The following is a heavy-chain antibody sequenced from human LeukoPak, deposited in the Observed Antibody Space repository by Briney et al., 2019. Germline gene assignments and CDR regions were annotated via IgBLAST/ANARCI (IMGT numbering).Heavy chain of an antibody. CDR3: ARDLVPPYFYDSSGYYPNFDY. Sequence: ASVKVSCKASGYTFTSYGISWVRQAPGQGLEWMGWISAYNGNTNYAQKLQGRVTMTTDTSKSTAYMELRSLRSDDTAVYYCARDLVPPYFYDSSGYYPNFDYWGQGTLVTVSS. J-gene: IGHJ4*02. V-gene: IGHV1-18*01. CDR1: GYTFTSYG. CDR2: ISAYNGNT. D-gene: IGHD3-22*01.